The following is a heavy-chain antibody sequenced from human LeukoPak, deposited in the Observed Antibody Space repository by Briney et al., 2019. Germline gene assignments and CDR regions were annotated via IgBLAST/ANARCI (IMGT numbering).Heavy chain of an antibody. V-gene: IGHV4-59*01. Sequence: ASETLSLTCTVSGGSISSYYWSWIRQPPGKGLEYIGYIFYSGSATYNPSLKSRVTISVDTSKNQFSLKLSSVTAADTAVYYCARKTGGAAAGKDYFDYWGQGTLVTVSS. CDR2: IFYSGSA. J-gene: IGHJ4*02. CDR3: ARKTGGAAAGKDYFDY. D-gene: IGHD6-13*01. CDR1: GGSISSYY.